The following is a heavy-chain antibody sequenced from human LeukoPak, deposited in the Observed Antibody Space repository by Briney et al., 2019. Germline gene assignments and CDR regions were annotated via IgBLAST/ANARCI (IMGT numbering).Heavy chain of an antibody. CDR3: AKKRYYYDSSGYPSMPFDY. CDR2: ISGSGGST. J-gene: IGHJ4*02. D-gene: IGHD3-22*01. V-gene: IGHV3-23*01. CDR1: GFTFSSYA. Sequence: GGSLRLSCAASGFTFSSYAMSWVRQAPGKGLEWVSAISGSGGSTYYADSVKGRFTISRDNSKNTLYLQINSLRAEDTAVYYCAKKRYYYDSSGYPSMPFDYWGQGTLVTVSS.